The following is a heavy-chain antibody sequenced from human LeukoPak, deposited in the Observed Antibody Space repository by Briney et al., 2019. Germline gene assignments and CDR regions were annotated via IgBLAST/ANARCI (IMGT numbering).Heavy chain of an antibody. V-gene: IGHV1-46*01. Sequence: ASVKVSCKASGYTFTSYYMHWVRQAPGQGLEWMGIINPSGGSTSYAQKFQGRVTMTRDTSTSTAYMELGRLRSDDTAVYYCASSKAYDSSGYYETTCFDYWGQGTLVTVSS. D-gene: IGHD3-22*01. J-gene: IGHJ4*02. CDR2: INPSGGST. CDR1: GYTFTSYY. CDR3: ASSKAYDSSGYYETTCFDY.